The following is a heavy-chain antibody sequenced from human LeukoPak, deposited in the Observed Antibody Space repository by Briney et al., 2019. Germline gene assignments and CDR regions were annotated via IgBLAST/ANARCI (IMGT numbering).Heavy chain of an antibody. CDR1: GYTFTGYY. V-gene: IGHV1-2*04. Sequence: GASVKVSCKASGYTFTGYYMHWVRQAPGQGLEWMGWINPNSGGTNYAQKFQGWVTMTRDTSISTAYMELSRLRSDDTAVYHCARDSRGSSGWYADFDYWGQGTLVTVSS. CDR2: INPNSGGT. D-gene: IGHD6-19*01. CDR3: ARDSRGSSGWYADFDY. J-gene: IGHJ4*02.